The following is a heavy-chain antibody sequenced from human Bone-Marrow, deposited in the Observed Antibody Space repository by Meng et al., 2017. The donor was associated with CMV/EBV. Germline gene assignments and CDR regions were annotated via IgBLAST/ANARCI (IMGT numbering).Heavy chain of an antibody. CDR1: GAPFIGY. D-gene: IGHD1-26*01. J-gene: IGHJ4*02. Sequence: QVHLQQWGAGLLKPSETLSLTCGVYGAPFIGYWSWVRQPPGKGLEWIGEITHSGSTNYNVSLKSRVTISIDTSKNQFSLKLSSVTATDTAVYYCAPGFRSWSGSYSSWGQGTLVTVSS. V-gene: IGHV4-34*01. CDR3: APGFRSWSGSYSS. CDR2: ITHSGST.